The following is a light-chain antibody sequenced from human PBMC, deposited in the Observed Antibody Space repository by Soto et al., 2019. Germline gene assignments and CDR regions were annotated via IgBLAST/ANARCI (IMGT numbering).Light chain of an antibody. V-gene: IGLV1-51*01. CDR2: GNN. J-gene: IGLJ2*01. CDR1: SSNIGNNF. Sequence: QSVLTQPPSVSAAPGQKVTISCSGTSSNIGNNFVSWYQQLPGTAPKLLIYGNNKRPSGMPDRFSGSKSGTSATLGITGLQTGDEADYYCGTWDSGLSVVIFGGGTKLTVL. CDR3: GTWDSGLSVVI.